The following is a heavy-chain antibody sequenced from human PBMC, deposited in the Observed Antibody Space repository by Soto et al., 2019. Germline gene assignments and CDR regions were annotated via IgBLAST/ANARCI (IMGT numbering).Heavy chain of an antibody. J-gene: IGHJ6*02. V-gene: IGHV3-33*01. CDR2: MWYDRSHT. D-gene: IGHD3-9*01. Sequence: QAHLVESGGGVVQPGGSLRLSCAASGFTFSSYAMHWVRQAPGKGLEWVALMWYDRSHTYYAESVKGRFNISSGESKNMLFLHMSGLRAEDTAVYYCSRDRSWRTGYYSGVAVWGQGTAVTVS. CDR3: SRDRSWRTGYYSGVAV. CDR1: GFTFSSYA.